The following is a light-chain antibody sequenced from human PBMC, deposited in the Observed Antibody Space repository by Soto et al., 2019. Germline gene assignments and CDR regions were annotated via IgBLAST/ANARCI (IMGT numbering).Light chain of an antibody. V-gene: IGLV2-14*01. CDR1: STDVSDYYY. J-gene: IGLJ2*01. CDR2: GVT. CDR3: SSYTSSSTLI. Sequence: QSALTQPASVSGSPGQSITISCSGTSTDVSDYYYVSWYKQHPGKAPKLLIYGVTDRPSGVSHRFSGSRSDSTASLTISGLQAEDEADYYCSSYTSSSTLIFGGGTKLTVL.